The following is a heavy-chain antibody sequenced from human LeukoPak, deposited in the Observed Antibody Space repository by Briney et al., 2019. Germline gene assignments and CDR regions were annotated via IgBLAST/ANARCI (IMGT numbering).Heavy chain of an antibody. V-gene: IGHV3-74*01. D-gene: IGHD3-3*01. CDR2: INSDGSST. CDR3: ARVGVSNAFDI. Sequence: GGSLRLSCAASGFTFSSYWMHWVRQAPGKGLVWVSRINSDGSSTNYADSVKGRFTISRDNAKNTLYLQMNSLRAEATAVYYCARVGVSNAFDIWGQGTMVTVSS. CDR1: GFTFSSYW. J-gene: IGHJ3*02.